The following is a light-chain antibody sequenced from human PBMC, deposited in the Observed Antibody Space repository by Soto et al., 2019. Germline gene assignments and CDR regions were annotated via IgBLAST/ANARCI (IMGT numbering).Light chain of an antibody. CDR1: SGHSSYA. V-gene: IGLV4-69*01. CDR2: LNSDGSH. Sequence: QPVLTQSPSASASLGASVKLTCTLSSGHSSYAIAWHQQQPEKGSRYLMKLNSDGSHSKGDGIPDRFSGSSSGAERYLTISSLQSEDEADYYCQTWGTGIPWVFGGGTKVTVL. CDR3: QTWGTGIPWV. J-gene: IGLJ3*02.